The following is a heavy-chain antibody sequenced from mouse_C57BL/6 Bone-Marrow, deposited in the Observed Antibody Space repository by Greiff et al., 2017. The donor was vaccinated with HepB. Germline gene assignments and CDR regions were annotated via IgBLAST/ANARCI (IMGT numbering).Heavy chain of an antibody. CDR1: GFNIKDYY. V-gene: IGHV14-1*01. CDR3: TVWYFDV. CDR2: IDPEDGDP. J-gene: IGHJ1*03. Sequence: EVKLMESGAELVRPGASVKLSCTASGFNIKDYYMHWVKQRPEQGLEWIGRIDPEDGDPEYAPKFQGKATMTADTSSHTAYLQLSSLTSEDTAVYYCTVWYFDVWGTGTTVTFSS.